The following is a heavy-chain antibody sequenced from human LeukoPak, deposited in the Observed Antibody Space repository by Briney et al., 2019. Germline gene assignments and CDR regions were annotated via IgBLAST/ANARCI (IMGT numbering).Heavy chain of an antibody. V-gene: IGHV3-7*01. CDR2: IKQDGSQK. D-gene: IGHD4-23*01. J-gene: IGHJ3*01. CDR1: GFIFSSYW. Sequence: PGGSLRLSCAASGFIFSSYWMSWVRQAPGKGLEWVANIKQDGSQKYYVDSVKGRFTISRDNAKNSLYLQMNSLRAEDTAVYYCARDDYGGDSIENAFDVWGQGTLLTVSS. CDR3: ARDDYGGDSIENAFDV.